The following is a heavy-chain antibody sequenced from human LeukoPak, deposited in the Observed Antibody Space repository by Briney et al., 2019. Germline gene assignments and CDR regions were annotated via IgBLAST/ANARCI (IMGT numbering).Heavy chain of an antibody. V-gene: IGHV1-3*01. Sequence: ASVKVSCKTSGNDFTSYAMHWVRQAPGQRLEWMGWINVVNDNTKLSQKFQGRVTITSDTSASTAYMEMSSLRFDDTAVYYCARAPLTTYPWWGQGTLVTVSS. J-gene: IGHJ4*02. CDR2: INVVNDNT. CDR3: ARAPLTTYPW. D-gene: IGHD2/OR15-2a*01. CDR1: GNDFTSYA.